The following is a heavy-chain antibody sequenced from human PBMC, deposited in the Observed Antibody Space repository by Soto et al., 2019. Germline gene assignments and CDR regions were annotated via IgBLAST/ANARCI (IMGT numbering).Heavy chain of an antibody. CDR1: CDTFTSYG. CDR3: ASGYSMYSISAKYNWLDP. D-gene: IGHD1-26*01. J-gene: IGHJ5*02. Sequence: VSFNVSCDTFTSYGISCVLQAPGQGLEWMGWISASNGNTNYAQKLQGRVTMTTDTSTSTDYMELRSLRSDDTAVYYCASGYSMYSISAKYNWLDPWDKGTLV. CDR2: ISASNGNT. V-gene: IGHV1-18*01.